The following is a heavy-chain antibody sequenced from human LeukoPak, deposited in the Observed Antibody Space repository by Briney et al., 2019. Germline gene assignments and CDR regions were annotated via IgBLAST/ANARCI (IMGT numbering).Heavy chain of an antibody. CDR2: IWYDGSNK. Sequence: GGSLRLSCAASGFTFRSYWMSWVRQAPGKGLEWVAVIWYDGSNKYYADSVKGRFTISRDNSKNTLYLQMNSLRAEDTAVYYCAKDANPEVVVIDYWGQGTLVTVSS. CDR3: AKDANPEVVVIDY. D-gene: IGHD3-22*01. J-gene: IGHJ4*02. CDR1: GFTFRSYW. V-gene: IGHV3-30*02.